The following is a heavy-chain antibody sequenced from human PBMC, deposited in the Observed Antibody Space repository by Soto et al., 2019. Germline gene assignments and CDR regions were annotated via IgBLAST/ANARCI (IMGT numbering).Heavy chain of an antibody. J-gene: IGHJ2*01. CDR2: TKYSGST. V-gene: IGHV4-31*03. CDR1: GGSISSGGYC. D-gene: IGHD3-16*01. Sequence: QVQLQESGPGLVKPSQTLSLTCTVSGGSISSGGYCWSWIRQHPGKGLEWIGYTKYSGSTYYNPSPXSXXTLSVDPSKNQFSLKLSSVTAADTAVYYCARDYGGAWYFELWGRGTLVTVSS. CDR3: ARDYGGAWYFEL.